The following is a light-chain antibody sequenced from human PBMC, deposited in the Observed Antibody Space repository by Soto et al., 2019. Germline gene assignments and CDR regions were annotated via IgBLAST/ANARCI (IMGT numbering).Light chain of an antibody. CDR2: DVN. V-gene: IGLV2-14*01. J-gene: IGLJ2*01. Sequence: QSALTQPASVSGSPGQSITLSCTGTSSDIGGYDYVSWYQRHPGKVPKLIIYDVNSRPSGVSNRFSGSNSGNVASLTISGLQAGYEADYYCTSYASGSSKVVFGGGTKLTVL. CDR3: TSYASGSSKVV. CDR1: SSDIGGYDY.